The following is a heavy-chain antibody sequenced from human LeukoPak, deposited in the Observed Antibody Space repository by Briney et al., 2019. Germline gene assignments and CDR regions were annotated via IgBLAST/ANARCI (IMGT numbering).Heavy chain of an antibody. Sequence: PSETLSLTCTVSGGPISSSSYFWGWIRQPPGKRLEWIGSIYYSGSTYYNPSLKSRVSISVDTSKNQFSLKLSSVTAADTAVYYCARGPGYWGQGTLVTVSS. CDR2: IYYSGST. V-gene: IGHV4-39*01. J-gene: IGHJ4*02. CDR1: GGPISSSSYF. CDR3: ARGPGY.